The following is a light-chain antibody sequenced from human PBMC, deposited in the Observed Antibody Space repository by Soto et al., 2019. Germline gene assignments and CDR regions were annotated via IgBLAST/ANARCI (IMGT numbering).Light chain of an antibody. CDR3: QQYGSLSWT. Sequence: EIVLTQSPGTLSLSPGERATLSCRASQSVSSSHLAWYQQNPGQAPRLLIYGATSRATGIPDRFSGSGSGTDFTLTISRLEPEDFAVYYCQQYGSLSWTFGQGTRVEIK. CDR1: QSVSSSH. CDR2: GAT. V-gene: IGKV3-20*01. J-gene: IGKJ1*01.